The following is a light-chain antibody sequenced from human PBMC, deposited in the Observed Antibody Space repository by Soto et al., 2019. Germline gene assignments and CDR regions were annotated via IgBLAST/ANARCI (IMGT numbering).Light chain of an antibody. Sequence: SYELTQPLSVSVALGQTARITCGGNNIGSKNVHWYQQKPGQAPVLVIYRVSNRPSGIPERFSGSNSGNTATLTISRAQAGDEADYYCQVWDSSTVVFGTGTKVTVL. CDR2: RVS. V-gene: IGLV3-9*01. CDR1: NIGSKN. J-gene: IGLJ1*01. CDR3: QVWDSSTVV.